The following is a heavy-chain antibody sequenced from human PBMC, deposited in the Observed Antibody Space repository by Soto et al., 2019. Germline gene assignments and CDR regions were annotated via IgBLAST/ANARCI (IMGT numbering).Heavy chain of an antibody. CDR3: ARHDVKGNSWYRFLDY. CDR2: IEYSVST. J-gene: IGHJ4*02. Sequence: SKSLSLTSTVSSGSISSFGYYCIWIRQNPGKGVEWIGYIEYSVSTYYTPSLKSRVTISVDTSKVQFSLKLSSVTAADTAVYYCARHDVKGNSWYRFLDYWGLGTLVIVSS. V-gene: IGHV4-31*03. D-gene: IGHD6-13*01. CDR1: SGSISSFGYY.